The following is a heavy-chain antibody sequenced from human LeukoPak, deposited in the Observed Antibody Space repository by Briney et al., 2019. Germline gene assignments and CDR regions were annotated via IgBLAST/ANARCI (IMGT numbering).Heavy chain of an antibody. D-gene: IGHD3-3*01. CDR2: IKQDGSEK. CDR3: ARDQGYDFWSGLVSDY. V-gene: IGHV3-7*01. J-gene: IGHJ4*02. Sequence: GGSLRLSCAASGFTFSSYWMSWVRQAPGKGLEGVANIKQDGSEKYYVDSVKGRFTISRDNAKNSLYLQMNSLRAEDTAVYYCARDQGYDFWSGLVSDYWGQGTLVTVSS. CDR1: GFTFSSYW.